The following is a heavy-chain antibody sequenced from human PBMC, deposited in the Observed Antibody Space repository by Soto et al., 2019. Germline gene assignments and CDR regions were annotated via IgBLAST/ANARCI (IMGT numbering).Heavy chain of an antibody. J-gene: IGHJ4*02. CDR1: GFTFSSYS. CDR2: ISSSSSYI. D-gene: IGHD3-16*02. Sequence: EVQLVESGGGLVKPWGSLRLSCAASGFTFSSYSMNWVRQAPGKGLEWVSSISSSSSYIYYADSVKGRFTISRDNAKNSLYLQMNSLRAEDTAVYYCARDLGHDYIWGSYRYDFDYWGQGTLVTVSS. V-gene: IGHV3-21*01. CDR3: ARDLGHDYIWGSYRYDFDY.